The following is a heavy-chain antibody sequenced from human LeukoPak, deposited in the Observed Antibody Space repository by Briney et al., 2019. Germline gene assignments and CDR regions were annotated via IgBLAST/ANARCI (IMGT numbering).Heavy chain of an antibody. J-gene: IGHJ5*02. CDR3: ARQEYCSGGSCYTWFDP. CDR1: GYSINNYW. CDR2: IYPADSDI. Sequence: GESLQISCQGSGYSINNYWIGWVRQMPGKGLEWMGIIYPADSDIRYSPSFQGQVTISADKSISTAYRQWSSLKASDTAMYYCARQEYCSGGSCYTWFDPWGQGTLVTVSS. V-gene: IGHV5-51*01. D-gene: IGHD2-15*01.